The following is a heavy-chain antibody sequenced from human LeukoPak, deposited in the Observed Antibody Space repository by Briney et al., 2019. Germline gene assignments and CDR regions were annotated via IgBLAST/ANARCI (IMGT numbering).Heavy chain of an antibody. CDR2: IWYDGSNK. CDR3: ARDNIVVVPAAITNWFDP. Sequence: GGSLRLSCAASGFTFSSYGMHWVRQAPGKGLEWVAVIWYDGSNKYYADSVKGRFTISRDNSKNTPYLQMNSLRAEDTAVYYCARDNIVVVPAAITNWFDPWGQGTLVTVSS. V-gene: IGHV3-33*01. D-gene: IGHD2-2*01. J-gene: IGHJ5*02. CDR1: GFTFSSYG.